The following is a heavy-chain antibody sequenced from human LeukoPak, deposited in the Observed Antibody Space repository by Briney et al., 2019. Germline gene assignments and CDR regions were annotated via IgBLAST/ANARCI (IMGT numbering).Heavy chain of an antibody. Sequence: PSETLSLTCTVSGYSISSGYYWGWIRQPPGKGLEWIGSISHSGSTYYNPSLKSRVTISVDTSKNQFSLKLSSVTAADTAVYYCARAGYSYGAFFDYWGQGTLVTVSS. CDR1: GYSISSGYY. CDR2: ISHSGST. V-gene: IGHV4-38-2*02. CDR3: ARAGYSYGAFFDY. J-gene: IGHJ4*02. D-gene: IGHD5-18*01.